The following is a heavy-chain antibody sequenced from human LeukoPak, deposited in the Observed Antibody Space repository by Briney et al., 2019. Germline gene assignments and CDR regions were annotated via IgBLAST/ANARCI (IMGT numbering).Heavy chain of an antibody. CDR1: GFTFRSYG. J-gene: IGHJ4*02. CDR2: IWYDGSRK. Sequence: GRSLRLSCAASGFTFRSYGMHWVRQAPGKGLEWVALIWYDGSRKYYADSVKGRFTISRDNAKNSLYLQMNSLRDEDTAVYYCASYRASYYYDSSGDFDYWGQGTLVTVSS. D-gene: IGHD3-22*01. CDR3: ASYRASYYYDSSGDFDY. V-gene: IGHV3-33*01.